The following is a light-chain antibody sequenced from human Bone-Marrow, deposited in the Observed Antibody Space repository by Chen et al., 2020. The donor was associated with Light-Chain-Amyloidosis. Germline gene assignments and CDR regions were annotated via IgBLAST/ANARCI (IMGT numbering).Light chain of an antibody. CDR3: SSYTSSSTLV. CDR1: SSAVGGYNY. J-gene: IGLJ2*01. V-gene: IGLV2-14*01. CDR2: EVT. Sequence: QAALTQPASVSGSPGQSIIISCTGTSSAVGGYNYVSWYQQHPGKAPKLMIYEVTNRPSGVSNRFSGSKSGNTASLTISGLQAEDEADYYCSSYTSSSTLVFGGGTKLTVL.